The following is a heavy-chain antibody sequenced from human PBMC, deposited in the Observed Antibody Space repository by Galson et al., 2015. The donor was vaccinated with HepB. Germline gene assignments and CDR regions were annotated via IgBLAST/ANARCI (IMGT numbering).Heavy chain of an antibody. CDR2: TYYRSKWYN. Sequence: CAISGDSVSSNSAAWNWIRQSPSRGLEWLGRTYYRSKWYNDYAVSVKSRITINPDTSKNQFSLQLNSVTPEDTAVYYCARDRLRREYYYYYYMDVWGKGTTVTVSS. V-gene: IGHV6-1*01. CDR1: GDSVSSNSAA. D-gene: IGHD5-12*01. J-gene: IGHJ6*03. CDR3: ARDRLRREYYYYYYMDV.